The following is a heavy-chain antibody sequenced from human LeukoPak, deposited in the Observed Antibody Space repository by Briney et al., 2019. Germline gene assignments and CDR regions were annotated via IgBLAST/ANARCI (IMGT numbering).Heavy chain of an antibody. D-gene: IGHD6-19*01. J-gene: IGHJ5*02. CDR3: ARQRIAVAGTPNWFDP. CDR1: GYSISSGYY. V-gene: IGHV4-38-2*02. CDR2: IYHSGST. Sequence: SETLSLTCTVSGYSISSGYYWGLIRPPPGKGLEGIGSIYHSGSTYYTPSLTRRVTISVDTSKNQFSLKLSSVTAADTAVYYCARQRIAVAGTPNWFDPWGQGTLVTVSS.